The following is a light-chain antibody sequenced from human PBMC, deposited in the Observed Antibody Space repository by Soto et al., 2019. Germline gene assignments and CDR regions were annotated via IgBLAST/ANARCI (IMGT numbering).Light chain of an antibody. V-gene: IGKV3-15*01. CDR3: QQYTDRPRT. Sequence: EIVMTQSPATLSLSPVDRATLYCGASQYIGSTIAWYQQRSGQAPRLLIFDASMRLPTVPARFSGSVSGTEFTLTISGLQSEDFAVYFCQQYTDRPRTFGQGTKVDIK. CDR1: QYIGST. J-gene: IGKJ1*01. CDR2: DAS.